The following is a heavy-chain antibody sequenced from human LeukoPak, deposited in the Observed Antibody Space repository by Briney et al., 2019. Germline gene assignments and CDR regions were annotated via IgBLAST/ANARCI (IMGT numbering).Heavy chain of an antibody. CDR1: GFTFSSYS. Sequence: GGSLRLSCAASGFTFSSYSMNWVRQAPGKGLEWVSSISSSSSYIYYADSVKGRFTISRANAKNSLYLQMNSLRAEDTAVYYCAKSPHGYGDFFDYWGQGTLVTVSS. CDR3: AKSPHGYGDFFDY. CDR2: ISSSSSYI. J-gene: IGHJ4*02. V-gene: IGHV3-21*01. D-gene: IGHD4-17*01.